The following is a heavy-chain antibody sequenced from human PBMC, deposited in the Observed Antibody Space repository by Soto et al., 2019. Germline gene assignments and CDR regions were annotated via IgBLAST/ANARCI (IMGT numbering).Heavy chain of an antibody. Sequence: EVQLLESGGGLVQPGRSLRLSCAASGFTFDDYAMHWVRQAPGKGLEWVSGISWNSGSIGYADSVKGRFTISRDNDKNSLYLQMNSLRAEDTAFYYCEKDSWFSSGWDSDYWGQGTLVTVSS. V-gene: IGHV3-9*01. CDR1: GFTFDDYA. J-gene: IGHJ4*02. D-gene: IGHD6-19*01. CDR2: ISWNSGSI. CDR3: EKDSWFSSGWDSDY.